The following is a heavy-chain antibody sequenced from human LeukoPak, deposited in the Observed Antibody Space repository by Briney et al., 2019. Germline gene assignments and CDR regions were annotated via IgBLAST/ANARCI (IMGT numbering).Heavy chain of an antibody. CDR1: GFTVSSNY. Sequence: GGSLRLSCAASGFTVSSNYMSWVRQAPGKGLEWVSLIYSGGSTKLEDSVKGGFTISREISRNTLSLQMNNLRAEDTAVYYCARGRGKQPYYYYYLDVWGKGTTVTVSS. V-gene: IGHV3-53*01. D-gene: IGHD1/OR15-1a*01. CDR2: IYSGGST. J-gene: IGHJ6*03. CDR3: ARGRGKQPYYYYYLDV.